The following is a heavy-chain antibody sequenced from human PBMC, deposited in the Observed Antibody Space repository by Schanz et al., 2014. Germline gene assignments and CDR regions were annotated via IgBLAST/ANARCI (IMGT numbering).Heavy chain of an antibody. J-gene: IGHJ6*02. CDR2: IIPVLAIA. CDR1: GGTFSSDT. D-gene: IGHD3-9*01. CDR3: ARVQDDILTGSEYYYGMDV. Sequence: QVHLVQSGAEVKKPGSSVKVSCKASGGTFSSDTFSWVRQAPGQGLEWMGRIIPVLAIADYAQKFQGRVTITADKSTSTAYMELRSLRSDDTAVYYCARVQDDILTGSEYYYGMDVWGQGTTVIVSS. V-gene: IGHV1-69*02.